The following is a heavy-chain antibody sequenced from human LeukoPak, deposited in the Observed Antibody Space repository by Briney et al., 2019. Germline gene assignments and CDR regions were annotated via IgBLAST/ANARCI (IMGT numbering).Heavy chain of an antibody. V-gene: IGHV1-2*02. CDR3: ARDYYDIGLGADALHF. Sequence: ASVKVSCKASGYTFTDYYIHWVRQAPGQGLEWMGWINPNSGDTTYAQTFQGRVTLTRDTSISTAYMELSRLTSVDTAVYYCARDYYDIGLGADALHFWGQGTMVTVSS. D-gene: IGHD3-22*01. CDR1: GYTFTDYY. J-gene: IGHJ3*01. CDR2: INPNSGDT.